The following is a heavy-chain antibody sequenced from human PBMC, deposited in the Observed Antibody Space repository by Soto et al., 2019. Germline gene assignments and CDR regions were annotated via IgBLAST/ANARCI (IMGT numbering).Heavy chain of an antibody. CDR2: IYPADSDT. J-gene: IGHJ3*01. Sequence: EVQLVQSGSEVKKPGESLTISCEASGYNFKNWWIVWVRQMPGKGLECMGIIYPADSDTRYSPSFQGQVTISADKSISAAYLQWNSLKASDTAIYYGARSREYSFGYKSPFDVWGQGTTVTVSS. V-gene: IGHV5-51*01. D-gene: IGHD5-18*01. CDR3: ARSREYSFGYKSPFDV. CDR1: GYNFKNWW.